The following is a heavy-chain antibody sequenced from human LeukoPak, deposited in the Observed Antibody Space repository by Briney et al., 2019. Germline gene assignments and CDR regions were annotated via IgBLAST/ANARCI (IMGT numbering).Heavy chain of an antibody. CDR3: ARGLAVAGTHWFDP. J-gene: IGHJ5*02. CDR1: GGSISSYY. V-gene: IGHV4-59*01. D-gene: IGHD6-19*01. Sequence: SETLSHTCTVSGGSISSYYWSWIRQPPGKGLEWIGYIYYSGSTNYNPSLKSRVTISVDTSKNQFSLKLSSVTAADTAVYYCARGLAVAGTHWFDPWGQGTLVTVSS. CDR2: IYYSGST.